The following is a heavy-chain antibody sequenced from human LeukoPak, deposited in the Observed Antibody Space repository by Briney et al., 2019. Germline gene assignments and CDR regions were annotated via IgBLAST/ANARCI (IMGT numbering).Heavy chain of an antibody. J-gene: IGHJ4*02. CDR1: GFTFSSYW. CDR3: AREHRRTGKNFDY. CDR2: IKQDGSET. D-gene: IGHD4-17*01. Sequence: GGSLRLSCAASGFTFSSYWMSWVRQVPGKGLEWVASIKQDGSETYYVDSVKGRFTISRDNAKHSLYLQVNSLRAEDTALFYCAREHRRTGKNFDYWGQGTLVTVS. V-gene: IGHV3-7*01.